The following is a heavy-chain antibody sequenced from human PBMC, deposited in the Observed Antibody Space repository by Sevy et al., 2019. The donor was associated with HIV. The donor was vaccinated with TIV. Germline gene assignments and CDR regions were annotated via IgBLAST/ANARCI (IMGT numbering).Heavy chain of an antibody. CDR1: GYTFTSYD. CDR3: ARGMYCSGGSCREDY. V-gene: IGHV1-8*01. J-gene: IGHJ4*02. CDR2: MNPNSGNT. Sequence: ASVKVSCKASGYTFTSYDINWVRQATGQGLEWMGWMNPNSGNTGYAQKFQGRVTMTRNTSISTAYMERSSLRSEDTAVYYCARGMYCSGGSCREDYWGQGTLVTVSS. D-gene: IGHD2-15*01.